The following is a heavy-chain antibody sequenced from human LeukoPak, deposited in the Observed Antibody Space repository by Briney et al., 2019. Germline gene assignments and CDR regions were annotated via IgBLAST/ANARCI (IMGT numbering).Heavy chain of an antibody. CDR1: GYSISSYY. J-gene: IGHJ3*02. D-gene: IGHD6-13*01. V-gene: IGHV4-59*01. Sequence: SETLSLTCTDSGYSISSYYWSWIRQPPGKGLEWIGYIYYSGSTNYNPSLKSRVTISVDTSKNQFSLKLSSVTAADTAVYYCAREQAAAGYLDAFDIWGQGTMVTVSS. CDR2: IYYSGST. CDR3: AREQAAAGYLDAFDI.